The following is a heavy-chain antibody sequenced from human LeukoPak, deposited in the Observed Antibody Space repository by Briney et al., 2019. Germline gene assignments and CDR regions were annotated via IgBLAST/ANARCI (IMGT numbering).Heavy chain of an antibody. CDR3: ARDPTAAGRFDY. Sequence: PGGSLRLSCAASGFTFSSYWVSWVRQAPGKGLEWVANIKQDGSEKYYVDSVKGRFTISRDNAKNSLYLQMNSLRAEDTAVYNCARDPTAAGRFDYWGQGTLVTVSS. CDR1: GFTFSSYW. J-gene: IGHJ4*02. V-gene: IGHV3-7*01. CDR2: IKQDGSEK. D-gene: IGHD6-13*01.